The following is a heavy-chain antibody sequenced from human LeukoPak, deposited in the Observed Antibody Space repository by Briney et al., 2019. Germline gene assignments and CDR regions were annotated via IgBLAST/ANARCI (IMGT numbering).Heavy chain of an antibody. CDR1: GFTFSDYY. CDR2: ISSSGSTI. Sequence: GGSLRLSCAASGFTFSDYYMSWLRQAPGKGLEWVSYISSSGSTIYYADSVKGRFTISRDNAKNSLYLQMNSLRAEDTAVYYCARAPRPTVVTLYYFDYWGQGTLVTVSS. V-gene: IGHV3-11*01. J-gene: IGHJ4*02. CDR3: ARAPRPTVVTLYYFDY. D-gene: IGHD4-23*01.